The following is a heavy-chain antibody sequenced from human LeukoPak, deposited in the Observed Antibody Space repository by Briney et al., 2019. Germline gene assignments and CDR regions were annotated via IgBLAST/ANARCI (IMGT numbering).Heavy chain of an antibody. J-gene: IGHJ4*02. CDR3: AKGNGYSYGRHYFDY. Sequence: AGGSLRLSCAASGFTFSSYAMGGVRTARGKGREWVSAITASGGNTYYADSVKGRFTISRDNSKNTLYLQVNSLRAEDTAVYYCAKGNGYSYGRHYFDYWGQGTLVTVSS. V-gene: IGHV3-23*01. D-gene: IGHD5-18*01. CDR2: ITASGGNT. CDR1: GFTFSSYA.